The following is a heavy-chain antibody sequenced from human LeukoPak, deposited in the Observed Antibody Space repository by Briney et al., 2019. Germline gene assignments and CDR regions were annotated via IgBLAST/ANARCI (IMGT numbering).Heavy chain of an antibody. CDR2: INHSGST. D-gene: IGHD3-16*01. V-gene: IGHV4-34*01. CDR1: GASFSGYY. J-gene: IGHJ3*02. Sequence: PSETLSLTCAVYGASFSGYYWSWIRQPPGKGLEWIGEINHSGSTNYNPSLKSRVTISVDTSKNQFSLKLSSVTAADTALYYCARGEYDYAWGSYSPNAFAMWGQGTMVTVSS. CDR3: ARGEYDYAWGSYSPNAFAM.